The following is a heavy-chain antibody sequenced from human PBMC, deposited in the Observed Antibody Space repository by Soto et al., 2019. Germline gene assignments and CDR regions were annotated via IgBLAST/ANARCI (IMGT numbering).Heavy chain of an antibody. CDR1: GYTFTSYG. CDR2: ISAYNVNT. V-gene: IGHV1-18*04. CDR3: ARDEEGRFLGWLSARTDYCGMDV. J-gene: IGHJ6*02. Sequence: QVQLVQSGAEVKKPGASVKVSCKASGYTFTSYGISWVRQAPGQGLEWMGWISAYNVNTNYAQKLQGRVTMTTDTYTSTAYMDLRSLRSDETGVYYCARDEEGRFLGWLSARTDYCGMDVWGQGTTVTVSS. D-gene: IGHD3-3*01.